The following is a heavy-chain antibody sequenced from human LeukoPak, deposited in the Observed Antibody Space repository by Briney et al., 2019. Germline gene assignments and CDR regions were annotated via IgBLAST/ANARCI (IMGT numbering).Heavy chain of an antibody. D-gene: IGHD6-19*01. CDR2: IIPIFGTA. CDR3: ARGSSGPANDAFDI. Sequence: APVKASCKASGGTFSSYAISWVRQAPGQGLEWMGGIIPIFGTANYAQKFQGRVTITADESTSTAYMELSSLRSEDTAVYYCARGSSGPANDAFDIWGQGTMVTVSS. CDR1: GGTFSSYA. J-gene: IGHJ3*02. V-gene: IGHV1-69*13.